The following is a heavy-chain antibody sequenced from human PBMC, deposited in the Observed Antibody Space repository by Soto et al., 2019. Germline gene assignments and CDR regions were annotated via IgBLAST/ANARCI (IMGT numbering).Heavy chain of an antibody. D-gene: IGHD6-13*01. CDR2: INSDVNST. CDR1: GFTFSSYW. J-gene: IGHJ6*02. V-gene: IGHV3-74*01. Sequence: GGSLRLSCAASGFTFSSYWMHWVRQAPGNELMLISRINSDVNSTSYADSVKGRFTISRDNAKNTLYLQMNSLRAEDTAVYYCARDIGSSWYFDYYYGMDVWGQGTTVTVSS. CDR3: ARDIGSSWYFDYYYGMDV.